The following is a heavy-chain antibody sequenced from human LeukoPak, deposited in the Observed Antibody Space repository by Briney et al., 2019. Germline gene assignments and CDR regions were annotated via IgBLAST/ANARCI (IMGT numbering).Heavy chain of an antibody. V-gene: IGHV3-30*02. CDR3: AKGSKEVLFTRDHYMDV. CDR1: GFTFSSYG. J-gene: IGHJ6*03. D-gene: IGHD3-3*01. CDR2: IRYDGSNK. Sequence: PGGSLRLSCAASGFTFSSYGIHWVRQAPGKGLEWVAFIRYDGSNKNYADSVKGRFTISRDNSKNTLYLQMNSLRAEDTAVYYCAKGSKEVLFTRDHYMDVWGKGTTVTISS.